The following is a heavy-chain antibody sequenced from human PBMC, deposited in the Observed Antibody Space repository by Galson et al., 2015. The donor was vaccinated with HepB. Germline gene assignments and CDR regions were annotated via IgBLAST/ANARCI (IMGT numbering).Heavy chain of an antibody. J-gene: IGHJ2*01. CDR2: ISGSGGST. D-gene: IGHD3-22*01. CDR3: AKDGLNYYGSSGYYWYFDL. V-gene: IGHV3-23*01. Sequence: SLRLSCAASGFTFSSYAMSWVRQAPGKGLEWVSAISGSGGSTYYADSVKGRFTISRDNSKNTLYLQMNSLRAEDTAVYYCAKDGLNYYGSSGYYWYFDLWGRGTLVTVSS. CDR1: GFTFSSYA.